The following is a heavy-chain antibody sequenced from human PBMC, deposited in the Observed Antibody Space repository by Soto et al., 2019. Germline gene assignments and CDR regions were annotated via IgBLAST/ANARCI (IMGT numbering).Heavy chain of an antibody. D-gene: IGHD3-10*01. CDR2: LNGAGGST. J-gene: IGHJ6*02. V-gene: IGHV3-23*01. Sequence: GGSLRLSCLASGFTFRYYAMTWVRHVPGRGLEWVSSLNGAGGSTYYADSVRGRFTISRDNSQNTLFLQMNRLTVDDTAIYYCAAPXDEYGSGISWFTYGMDVWGQGITVTVSS. CDR3: AAPXDEYGSGISWFTYGMDV. CDR1: GFTFRYYA.